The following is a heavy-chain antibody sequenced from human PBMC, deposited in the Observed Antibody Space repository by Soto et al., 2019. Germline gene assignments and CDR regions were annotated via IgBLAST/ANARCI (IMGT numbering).Heavy chain of an antibody. CDR3: ARHGDNYGGGYFDY. CDR1: GVTVSSNY. V-gene: IGHV3-66*04. D-gene: IGHD5-18*01. CDR2: IYSGGST. Sequence: EVQLVESGGGLVQPGGSLRLSCAASGVTVSSNYMSWVRQAPGKGLEWVSGIYSGGSTYYADSVKGRFTISRDNSKNTLYLQMNSLRAEDTAVYYCARHGDNYGGGYFDYWGQGTLVTVSS. J-gene: IGHJ4*02.